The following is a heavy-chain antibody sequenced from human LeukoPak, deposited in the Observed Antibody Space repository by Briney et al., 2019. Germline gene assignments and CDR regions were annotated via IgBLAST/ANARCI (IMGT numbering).Heavy chain of an antibody. CDR2: IRYDGSNK. CDR3: AKGTSGGNSGSAFDI. CDR1: GFTFSSYG. V-gene: IGHV3-30*02. D-gene: IGHD4-23*01. Sequence: PGGSLRLSCAASGFTFSSYGMHWVRQAPGKGLEWVAFIRYDGSNKYYADSVKGRFTISRDNAKNSLYLQMNSLRAEDTALYYCAKGTSGGNSGSAFDIWGQGTMVTVSS. J-gene: IGHJ3*02.